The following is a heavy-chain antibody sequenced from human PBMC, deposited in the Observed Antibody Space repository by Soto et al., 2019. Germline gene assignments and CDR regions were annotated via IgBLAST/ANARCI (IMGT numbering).Heavy chain of an antibody. Sequence: ASVKVSCKTSGYTFTNYGISWVRQAPGQGLEWMGWISAHTGNTNYAQEFQGRVTMTTDTSTSTAYMELRSLRSDDTAVYYCARVLGYNSSWWRHTAFDIWGQGTMVTVSS. D-gene: IGHD6-13*01. V-gene: IGHV1-18*01. CDR3: ARVLGYNSSWWRHTAFDI. CDR1: GYTFTNYG. J-gene: IGHJ3*02. CDR2: ISAHTGNT.